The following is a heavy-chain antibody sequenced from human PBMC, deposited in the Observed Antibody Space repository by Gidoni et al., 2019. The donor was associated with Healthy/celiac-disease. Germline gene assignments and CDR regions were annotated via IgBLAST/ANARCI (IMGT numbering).Heavy chain of an antibody. CDR3: ARGPDYYDSSGYHS. V-gene: IGHV4-34*01. Sequence: QVQLQQWGAGLLKPSETLSLTCAVYGGSFSGYYWSWIRQPPGKGLEWIGEINHSGSTNYNPSLKSRVTISADTSKNQFSLKLSSVTAADTAVYYCARGPDYYDSSGYHSWGQGTLVTVSS. D-gene: IGHD3-22*01. CDR1: GGSFSGYY. CDR2: INHSGST. J-gene: IGHJ4*02.